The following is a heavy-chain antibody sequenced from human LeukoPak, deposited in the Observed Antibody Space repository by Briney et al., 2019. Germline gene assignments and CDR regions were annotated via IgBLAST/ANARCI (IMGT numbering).Heavy chain of an antibody. J-gene: IGHJ4*02. CDR1: GYTFTDYY. CDR3: ASGDSDYDVNRRPLHY. D-gene: IGHD5-12*01. V-gene: IGHV1-2*02. Sequence: ASVTVSCKTSGYTFTDYYIHWVRQAPGQGLEWMGWIIPNGGGTNYAQEFQGRVTMTRDTSISTAYMEVYTLTSDDTAIYYCASGDSDYDVNRRPLHYWGQGTLVTVSS. CDR2: IIPNGGGT.